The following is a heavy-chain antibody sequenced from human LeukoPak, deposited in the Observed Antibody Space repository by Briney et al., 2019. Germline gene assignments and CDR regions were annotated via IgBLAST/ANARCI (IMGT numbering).Heavy chain of an antibody. CDR2: INHSGST. V-gene: IGHV4-34*01. Sequence: SETLSLTCAVYGGSFSGYYWSWIRQPPGKGLEWIGEINHSGSTNYNPSLKSRVTISVDTSKNQFSLKLSSVTAADTAVYYCARGGLLWFGESYNWFDPWGQGTLVTVSS. CDR3: ARGGLLWFGESYNWFDP. J-gene: IGHJ5*02. CDR1: GGSFSGYY. D-gene: IGHD3-10*01.